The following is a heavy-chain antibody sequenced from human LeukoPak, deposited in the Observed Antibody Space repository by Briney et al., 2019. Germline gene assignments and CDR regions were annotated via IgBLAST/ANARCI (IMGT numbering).Heavy chain of an antibody. CDR2: MSYDGTNI. CDR3: ARDRESSSKGHFDY. J-gene: IGHJ4*02. Sequence: PGRSLRLSCAASGFTFSSYAMHWVRQAPGRRPEWVAVMSYDGTNIFYSDSVKGRFTISRDNSKNTLFLQMNSLRAEDTAVYYCARDRESSSKGHFDYWGQGTLVTVSS. V-gene: IGHV3-30-3*01. D-gene: IGHD2-15*01. CDR1: GFTFSSYA.